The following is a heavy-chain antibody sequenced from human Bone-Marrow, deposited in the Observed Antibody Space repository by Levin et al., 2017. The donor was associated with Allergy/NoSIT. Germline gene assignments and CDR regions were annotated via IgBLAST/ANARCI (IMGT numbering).Heavy chain of an antibody. D-gene: IGHD3-3*01. CDR1: GGSINHFH. CDR3: AAKSGTYYFDY. Sequence: SETLSLTCTVSGGSINHFHWTWIRLPPGKGLEWIGHIYYSGNTNYNPSLKSRVTISVDTSKNHFSLNLTSLTAADTAVYYCAAKSGTYYFDYWGQGILVTVSS. J-gene: IGHJ4*02. V-gene: IGHV4-59*01. CDR2: IYYSGNT.